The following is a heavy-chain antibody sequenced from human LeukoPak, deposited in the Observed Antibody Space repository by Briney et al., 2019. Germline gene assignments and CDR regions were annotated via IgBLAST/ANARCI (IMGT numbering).Heavy chain of an antibody. CDR3: ARGAVVVAAPNWFDP. V-gene: IGHV1-69*04. Sequence: SVKVSCKASGGTFSSYAISWVRQAPGQGIEWMGRIIPIFGIANYAQKFQGRVTITADKSTSTAYMELSSLRSEDTAVYYCARGAVVVAAPNWFDPWGQGTLVTVSS. J-gene: IGHJ5*02. CDR1: GGTFSSYA. D-gene: IGHD2-15*01. CDR2: IIPIFGIA.